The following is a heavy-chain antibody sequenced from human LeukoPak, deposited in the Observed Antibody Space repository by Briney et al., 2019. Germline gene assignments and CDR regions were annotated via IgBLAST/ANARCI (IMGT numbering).Heavy chain of an antibody. D-gene: IGHD3-22*01. Sequence: GASVTVSCKASGYTFTGYYMHWVRQAPGQGLEWMGWINPNSGATYYAQRFEGRVTMTRDTSITTAYMELSRLRSDDTAVYYCAGYYDSSGYHPSRFDYWGQGTLVTVSS. CDR1: GYTFTGYY. CDR2: INPNSGAT. J-gene: IGHJ4*02. V-gene: IGHV1-2*02. CDR3: AGYYDSSGYHPSRFDY.